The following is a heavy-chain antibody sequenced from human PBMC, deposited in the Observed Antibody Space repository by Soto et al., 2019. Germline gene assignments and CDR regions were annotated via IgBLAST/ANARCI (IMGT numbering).Heavy chain of an antibody. V-gene: IGHV1-18*01. D-gene: IGHD3-16*01. CDR2: ISAYNGNT. Sequence: ASVKVSCKASGYTFTSYGISWVRQAPGQGLEWMGWISAYNGNTNYAQKLQGRVTMTTDTSTSTAYMELRSLRSDDTAVYYCARGRRLGDYYYYYMDVWGKGTTVTVSS. J-gene: IGHJ6*03. CDR1: GYTFTSYG. CDR3: ARGRRLGDYYYYYMDV.